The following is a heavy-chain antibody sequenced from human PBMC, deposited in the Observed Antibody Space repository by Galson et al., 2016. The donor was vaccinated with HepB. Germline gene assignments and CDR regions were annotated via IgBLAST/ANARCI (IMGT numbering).Heavy chain of an antibody. CDR1: GFTFRNHW. V-gene: IGHV3-74*01. CDR3: ARVYDYVWVGSHFDY. D-gene: IGHD3-16*01. CDR2: INSDGSGT. Sequence: SGFTFRNHWMHWVRQAPGKGLVWISRINSDGSGTTYADSVKGRFTISRDNAKNTVYLQMDSLRAEDTAVYYCARVYDYVWVGSHFDYWGQGTLVTVSS. J-gene: IGHJ4*02.